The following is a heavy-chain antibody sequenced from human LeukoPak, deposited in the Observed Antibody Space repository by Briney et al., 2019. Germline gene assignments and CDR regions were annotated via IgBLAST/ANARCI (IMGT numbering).Heavy chain of an antibody. V-gene: IGHV3-74*01. CDR1: GSTFSRYW. D-gene: IGHD3-22*01. J-gene: IGHJ1*01. CDR2: IKSDGKT. CDR3: ARAPSEVGGYYPEYFRH. Sequence: GGSLRLSCEASGSTFSRYWMHWVRQAPGKGLVWVSRIKSDGKTNYADSVKGRFTISRDNAKNTVSLQMDSLRAEDTGVYYCARAPSEVGGYYPEYFRHWGQGTLVTVSS.